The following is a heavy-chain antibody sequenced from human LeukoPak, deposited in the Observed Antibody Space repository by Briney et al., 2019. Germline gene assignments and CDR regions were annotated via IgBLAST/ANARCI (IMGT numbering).Heavy chain of an antibody. CDR3: ARGNGDYISYYFDY. D-gene: IGHD4-17*01. Sequence: SETLSLTCIVSGGSISSYYWSWIRQPPGKGLEWIGYISDSGSTNYNPSLKSRVTISVDTSKNQFSLKLSSVTAADTAVYYCARGNGDYISYYFDYWGQGTLVTVSS. CDR2: ISDSGST. V-gene: IGHV4-59*01. CDR1: GGSISSYY. J-gene: IGHJ4*02.